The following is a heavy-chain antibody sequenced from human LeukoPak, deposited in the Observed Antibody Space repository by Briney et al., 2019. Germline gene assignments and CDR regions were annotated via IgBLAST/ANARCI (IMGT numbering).Heavy chain of an antibody. CDR2: FSLSGT. D-gene: IGHD2-8*01. V-gene: IGHV3-23*01. CDR3: AKGSPEWD. Sequence: PGGTLRLSCAASGFTFATYSMTWFRQAPGRGLEWVSSFSLSGTYYADSVKGRFTISRDNSKSTLYLQMNSLRAEDTAVYYCAKGSPEWDWGQGALVTVSS. J-gene: IGHJ4*02. CDR1: GFTFATYS.